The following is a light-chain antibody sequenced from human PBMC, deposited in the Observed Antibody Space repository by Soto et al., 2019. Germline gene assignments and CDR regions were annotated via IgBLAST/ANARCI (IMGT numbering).Light chain of an antibody. CDR2: TAS. CDR3: QQYNNWPGT. V-gene: IGKV3-15*01. Sequence: EIVMTQSPTILSVSPGERATLSCRASQSVSSNLAWYQQKPGQAPRLLIYTASTRATGIPARFSGSGSGTEFTLTISSLQPEDFAVYYCQQYNNWPGTFGQGTKVDIK. CDR1: QSVSSN. J-gene: IGKJ1*01.